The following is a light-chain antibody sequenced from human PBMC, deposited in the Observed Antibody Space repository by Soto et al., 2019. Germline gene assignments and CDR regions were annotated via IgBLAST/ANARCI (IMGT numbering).Light chain of an antibody. V-gene: IGKV1-9*01. CDR2: AAC. CDR1: QGIRSY. J-gene: IGKJ4*01. CDR3: QQLNSYPLT. Sequence: DIQLTQSPSFLSASVGDRVTITCRASQGIRSYLAWYQQNPGKAPKLLIYAACTLQSGVPSRFSGSGSGTEFTRTISSLQTEDFATYYGQQLNSYPLTFGGGTKVEIK.